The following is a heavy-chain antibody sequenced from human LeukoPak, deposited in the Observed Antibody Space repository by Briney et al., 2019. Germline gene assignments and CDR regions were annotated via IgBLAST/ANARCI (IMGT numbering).Heavy chain of an antibody. CDR2: ISSSSSYI. Sequence: GGSLRLSCAASGFSFTDHSMNWVRQAPGKGLEWVSSISSSSSYIYYADSMKGRFTISRDNAKNSLYLQMNSLRDEDTAVYYCVRERYHGSGAPRYDYWGQGTLVTVSS. CDR3: VRERYHGSGAPRYDY. D-gene: IGHD3-10*01. J-gene: IGHJ4*02. V-gene: IGHV3-21*01. CDR1: GFSFTDHS.